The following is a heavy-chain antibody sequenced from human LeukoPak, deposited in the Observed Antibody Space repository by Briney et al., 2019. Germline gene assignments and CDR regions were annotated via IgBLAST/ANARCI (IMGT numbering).Heavy chain of an antibody. CDR3: ASGGYDIDWYDP. Sequence: SETLSLTCAVYGGSFSGYYWSWIRQPPGKGLEWIGEINHSGSTNYNPSLKSRVTISVDTSKNQFSLKLSSVTAADTAVYYCASGGYDIDWYDPWGQGTLVTVSS. J-gene: IGHJ5*02. CDR1: GGSFSGYY. D-gene: IGHD3-9*01. CDR2: INHSGST. V-gene: IGHV4-34*01.